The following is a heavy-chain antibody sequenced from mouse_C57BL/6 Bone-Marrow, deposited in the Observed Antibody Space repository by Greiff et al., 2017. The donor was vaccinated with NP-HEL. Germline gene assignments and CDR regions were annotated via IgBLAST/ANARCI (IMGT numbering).Heavy chain of an antibody. CDR3: ARGAC. CDR2: INPGAGDT. J-gene: IGHJ3*01. Sequence: VQLQQSGPELVKPGASVKISCKASGYAFTGYWMNWVKQRPGKGLEWIGEINPGAGDTNYNGKFKDKASLTADKSSSTAYMQLSSLTSEDCPIYVCARGACWGQGTLVTASA. V-gene: IGHV1-80*01. CDR1: GYAFTGYW.